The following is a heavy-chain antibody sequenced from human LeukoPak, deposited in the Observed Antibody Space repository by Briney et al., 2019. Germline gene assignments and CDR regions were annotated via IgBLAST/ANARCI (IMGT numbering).Heavy chain of an antibody. CDR2: INYSGST. Sequence: PSETLSLTCTISGASISGFYWSWIRQPPGKGLEWIGCINYSGSTNYNPSLKSRVTISVDTSKNQFSLKLSSVTAADTAVYYCARGATGYSSSWYAGPPLYYFDYWGQGTLVTVSS. CDR3: ARGATGYSSSWYAGPPLYYFDY. J-gene: IGHJ4*02. V-gene: IGHV4-59*08. D-gene: IGHD6-13*01. CDR1: GASISGFY.